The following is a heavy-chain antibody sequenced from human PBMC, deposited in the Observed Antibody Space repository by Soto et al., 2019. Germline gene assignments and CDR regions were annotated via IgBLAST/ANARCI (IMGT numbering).Heavy chain of an antibody. D-gene: IGHD3-22*01. J-gene: IGHJ2*01. V-gene: IGHV4-4*07. Sequence: QVQLQESGPGLVKPSETVSLTCTVSGAYISNFHWSWIRQPGGKGLEWIGRIYFSGSTTYSPSLKSRVTMSVDKSKNQFSLNLSSVTAADTAVYYCVRGSGYPWYFELWGRGTLVTVSS. CDR3: VRGSGYPWYFEL. CDR2: IYFSGST. CDR1: GAYISNFH.